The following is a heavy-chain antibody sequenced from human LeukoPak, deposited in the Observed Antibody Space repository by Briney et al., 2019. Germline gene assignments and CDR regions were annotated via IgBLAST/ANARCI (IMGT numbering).Heavy chain of an antibody. V-gene: IGHV4-34*01. CDR1: GGSFSGYY. Sequence: PSETLSLTCAVYGGSFSGYYWSWIRQPPGKGLEWIGEINHSGSTNYNPSLKSRVTISVDTSKNQFSLKLSSVTAADTAVYYCARGQGAYYYDSSGYYKEDAFDIWGQGTMVTVSS. J-gene: IGHJ3*02. D-gene: IGHD3-22*01. CDR2: INHSGST. CDR3: ARGQGAYYYDSSGYYKEDAFDI.